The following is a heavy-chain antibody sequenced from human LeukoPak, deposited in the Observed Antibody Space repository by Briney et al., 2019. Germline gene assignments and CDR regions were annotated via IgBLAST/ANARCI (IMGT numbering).Heavy chain of an antibody. V-gene: IGHV4-31*03. CDR2: IYYSGST. J-gene: IGHJ4*02. Sequence: SQTLSLTCTVSGGSFSSGGYYWSWIRQHPGTGLEWIGYIYYSGSTYYNPSLKSRVTISVDTSKNQFSLKLSSVTAADTAVYYCAREVFDSSGYRLDYWGQGTLVTVYS. CDR1: GGSFSSGGYY. CDR3: AREVFDSSGYRLDY. D-gene: IGHD3-22*01.